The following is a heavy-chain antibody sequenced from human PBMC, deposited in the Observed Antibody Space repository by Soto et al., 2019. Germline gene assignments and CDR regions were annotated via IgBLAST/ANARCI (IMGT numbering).Heavy chain of an antibody. V-gene: IGHV4-30-2*06. CDR2: ISHSGST. D-gene: IGHD6-6*01. J-gene: IGHJ4*02. Sequence: QLQLQESGSGLVKPSQTLSLTCAVSSGSISSGGYSWSWIRQSPGKGLEWIGYISHSGSTYYNPSLKSRVPISVDRSKNPFSLKLSSVTAADTAVYYCASGSHVPHYWGQGTLVTVSS. CDR3: ASGSHVPHY. CDR1: SGSISSGGYS.